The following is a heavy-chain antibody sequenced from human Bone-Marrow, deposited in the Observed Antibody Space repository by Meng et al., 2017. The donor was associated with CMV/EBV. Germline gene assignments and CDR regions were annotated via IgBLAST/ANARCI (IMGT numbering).Heavy chain of an antibody. CDR1: GGTFSSYA. D-gene: IGHD2-2*02. Sequence: SVKVSCKASGGTFSSYAINWVRQAPGQGLEWMGGIIPMFSTADYAQKFEGRVTITTDESTSTAYMEVNSLRSEDTAVYFCARAYCSSTTCYNRGYYVKGLDVWGQGTTVTGSS. CDR2: IIPMFSTA. V-gene: IGHV1-69*05. J-gene: IGHJ6*02. CDR3: ARAYCSSTTCYNRGYYVKGLDV.